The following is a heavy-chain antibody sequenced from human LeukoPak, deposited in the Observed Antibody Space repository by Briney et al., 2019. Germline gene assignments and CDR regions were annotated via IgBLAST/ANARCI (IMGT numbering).Heavy chain of an antibody. V-gene: IGHV4-39*01. CDR3: ARQDSTRYCSGGSCFSDY. CDR1: GGSVYSSSYY. CDR2: IYYSGTT. J-gene: IGHJ4*02. Sequence: SETLSLTCTVSGGSVYSSSYYWGWIRQPPGKGLEWIGSIYYSGTTYYNPSLKSRVTISVDTSKNQFSLKLSSVTAADTAVYYCARQDSTRYCSGGSCFSDYWGQGTLVIVSS. D-gene: IGHD2-15*01.